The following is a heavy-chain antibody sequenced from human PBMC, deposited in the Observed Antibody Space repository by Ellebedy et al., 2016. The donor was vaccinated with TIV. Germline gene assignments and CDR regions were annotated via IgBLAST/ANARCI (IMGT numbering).Heavy chain of an antibody. CDR3: ARDRYGGNANFDY. CDR2: ISGSGGST. V-gene: IGHV3-23*01. D-gene: IGHD4-23*01. CDR1: GFTFSSYG. J-gene: IGHJ4*02. Sequence: GESLKISXAASGFTFSSYGMSWVRQAPGKGLEWVSTISGSGGSTDYADSVKGRFTISRDNSKNTLFLQMNSLRAEDTAVYYCARDRYGGNANFDYWGQGTLVTVSS.